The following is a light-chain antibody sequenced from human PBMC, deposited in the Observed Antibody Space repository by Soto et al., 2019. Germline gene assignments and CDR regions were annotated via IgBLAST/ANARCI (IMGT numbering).Light chain of an antibody. J-gene: IGKJ1*01. V-gene: IGKV1-5*01. CDR1: QTINSW. CDR2: DAS. Sequence: DIPMTPPPSTPASSVGDRVTITYQPSQTINSWLAWYQQKPGKAPKVLIFDASSLKTGVPSRFSGSGSGTEFTLTISNLQPDDFATYYCQQYDSYSSGPFGQGTKVDIK. CDR3: QQYDSYSSGP.